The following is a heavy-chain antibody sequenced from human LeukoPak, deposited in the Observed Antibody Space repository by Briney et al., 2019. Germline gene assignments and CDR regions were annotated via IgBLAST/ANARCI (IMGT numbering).Heavy chain of an antibody. Sequence: ASVKVSCKASGYTFTSYDSNWVRPATGQGREWMGRMYPNSGNTGYAQKFQGRVTMTRNTSISTAYMELSSLRSVDTAVYYCARGLHSGWYRYYYYGMDVWGQGTTVTVSS. J-gene: IGHJ6*02. CDR1: GYTFTSYD. V-gene: IGHV1-8*01. D-gene: IGHD6-19*01. CDR3: ARGLHSGWYRYYYYGMDV. CDR2: MYPNSGNT.